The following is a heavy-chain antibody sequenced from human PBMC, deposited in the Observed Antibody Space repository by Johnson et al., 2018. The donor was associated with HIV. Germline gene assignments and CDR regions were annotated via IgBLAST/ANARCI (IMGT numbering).Heavy chain of an antibody. CDR3: AKDCVGVWWSRAFDI. Sequence: QVQLVESGGGVVQPGRSLRLSCAASGFTFSSYGMHWVRQAPGEGLEWVAVISYDGSEKYYADSVKGRFTISRDNSKNTLYLQMNSLRAEDTAVYYCAKDCVGVWWSRAFDIWGQGTMVTVSS. CDR2: ISYDGSEK. D-gene: IGHD2-21*01. CDR1: GFTFSSYG. J-gene: IGHJ3*02. V-gene: IGHV3-30*18.